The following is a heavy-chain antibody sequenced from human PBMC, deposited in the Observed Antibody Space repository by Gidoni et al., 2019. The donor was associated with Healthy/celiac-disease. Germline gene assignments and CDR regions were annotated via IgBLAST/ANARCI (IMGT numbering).Heavy chain of an antibody. Sequence: EVQLVESGGGLVKPGGSLRLSCAASGFTFSNYNMNWVRQAPGKGLEWVSSISISNSYIYYADSVKGRFTISRDNAKNSLYLQMNSLRAEDTAVYYCAGLVVVAAGDWFDPWGQGTLVTVSS. D-gene: IGHD2-15*01. CDR3: AGLVVVAAGDWFDP. CDR1: GFTFSNYN. J-gene: IGHJ5*02. V-gene: IGHV3-21*01. CDR2: ISISNSYI.